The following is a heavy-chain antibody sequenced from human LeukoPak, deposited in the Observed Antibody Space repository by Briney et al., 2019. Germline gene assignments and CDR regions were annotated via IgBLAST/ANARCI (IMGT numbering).Heavy chain of an antibody. D-gene: IGHD5-24*01. CDR3: ARHAPGDAYNPYDY. CDR1: GVSISNYF. J-gene: IGHJ4*02. CDR2: IFYSGST. Sequence: SETLSLTCTVSGVSISNYFWDWLRQPPGKGLEWIGYIFYSGSTYYNPSLKSGVTISLVTSKNQFSLNLTSVSAADTCVCYCARHAPGDAYNPYDYWGQGTLVTVSA. V-gene: IGHV4-59*08.